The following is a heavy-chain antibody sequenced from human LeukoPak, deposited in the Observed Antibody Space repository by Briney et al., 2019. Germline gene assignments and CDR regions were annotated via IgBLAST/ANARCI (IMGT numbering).Heavy chain of an antibody. CDR1: GYTFTSYG. J-gene: IGHJ4*02. D-gene: IGHD5-12*01. CDR3: ARNTRKYSGYDYAY. V-gene: IGHV1-18*01. Sequence: ASVKVSCKASGYTFTSYGISWVRQAAGQGLECMGWISAYNGNTNYAQKLQGRVTMTTDTSTSTAYMELRSLRSDDTAVYYCARNTRKYSGYDYAYWGQGTLVTVSS. CDR2: ISAYNGNT.